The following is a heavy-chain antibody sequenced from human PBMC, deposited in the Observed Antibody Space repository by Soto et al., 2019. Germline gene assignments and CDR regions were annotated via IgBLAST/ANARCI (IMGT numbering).Heavy chain of an antibody. J-gene: IGHJ4*02. D-gene: IGHD3-22*01. CDR2: ISSSSSTI. V-gene: IGHV3-48*02. Sequence: GGSLRLSCAASGFTFSSYSMNWVRQAPVKGLEWVSYISSSSSTIYYADSVKGRFTISRDNAKNSLYLQMNSLRDEDTAVYYCARESSKRYDSSGYPDYWGQGTLVTVSS. CDR1: GFTFSSYS. CDR3: ARESSKRYDSSGYPDY.